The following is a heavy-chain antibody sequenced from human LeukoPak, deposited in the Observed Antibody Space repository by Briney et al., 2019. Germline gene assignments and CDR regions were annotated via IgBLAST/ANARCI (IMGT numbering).Heavy chain of an antibody. V-gene: IGHV1-69*13. D-gene: IGHD2-2*01. CDR2: FIPILGTA. J-gene: IGHJ6*02. CDR3: ARGLYCSSSTSCYDYGMDV. CDR1: GYAFTGYY. Sequence: GASVKVSCKASGYAFTGYYMRWVRQAPGQGLEWMGGFIPILGTAKYAQKLQGRVTITADESTSTGYMELSSLRYEDTAVYYCARGLYCSSSTSCYDYGMDVWGQGTTVTVSS.